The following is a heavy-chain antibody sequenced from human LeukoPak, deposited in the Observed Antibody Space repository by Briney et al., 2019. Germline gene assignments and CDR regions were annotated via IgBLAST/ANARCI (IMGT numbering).Heavy chain of an antibody. CDR2: TSSSSSYI. CDR1: GLTFSSYS. D-gene: IGHD3-10*01. CDR3: ASVDYYGSGNYYNDVDY. V-gene: IGHV3-21*01. Sequence: GGSLTLSCAASGLTFSSYSMNWVRQAPGKGLEWVSSTSSSSSYIYYADSVKGRFTISRDNAKNSLYLQVNSLRAEDTALYYCASVDYYGSGNYYNDVDYWGQGTLVTVSS. J-gene: IGHJ4*02.